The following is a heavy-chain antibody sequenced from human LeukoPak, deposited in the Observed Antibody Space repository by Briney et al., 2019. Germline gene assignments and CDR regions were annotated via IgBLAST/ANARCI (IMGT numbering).Heavy chain of an antibody. J-gene: IGHJ4*02. CDR3: ASGGYCTNGVCPDY. D-gene: IGHD2-8*01. V-gene: IGHV4-31*03. Sequence: SETLSLTCTVSGGSISSGGYYWSWIRQHPGKGLEWLGYIYYSGSTYYNPSLKSRVTISVDTSKNQFSLKLSSVTAADTAVYYCASGGYCTNGVCPDYWGQGTLVTVSS. CDR2: IYYSGST. CDR1: GGSISSGGYY.